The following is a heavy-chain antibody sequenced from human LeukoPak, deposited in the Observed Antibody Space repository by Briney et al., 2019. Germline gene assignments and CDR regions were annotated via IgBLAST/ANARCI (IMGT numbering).Heavy chain of an antibody. CDR2: IYYSGST. D-gene: IGHD1-26*01. CDR1: GGSISSYY. J-gene: IGHJ4*02. V-gene: IGHV4-59*01. CDR3: AREASMEDSGRYYFDY. Sequence: PSETLSPTCTVSGGSISSYYWSWIRQPPGKGLEWIGYIYYSGSTNYNPSLKSRVTISVDTSKNQFSLKLSSVTAADTAVYYCAREASMEDSGRYYFDYWGQGTLVTVSS.